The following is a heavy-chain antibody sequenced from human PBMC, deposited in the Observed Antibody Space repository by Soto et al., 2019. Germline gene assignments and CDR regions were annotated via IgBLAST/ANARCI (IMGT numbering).Heavy chain of an antibody. V-gene: IGHV3-33*01. CDR2: IWYDGSNK. J-gene: IGHJ4*02. Sequence: PGGSLRLSCGASGFIFSNYGMHWIRQAPGKGLEWVTIIWYDGSNKWYADSVKGRFIISRDDSKNMVYLQMNSLRVDDTAIYYCARANNSPFDYWGRGTLVTVSS. CDR1: GFIFSNYG. CDR3: ARANNSPFDY.